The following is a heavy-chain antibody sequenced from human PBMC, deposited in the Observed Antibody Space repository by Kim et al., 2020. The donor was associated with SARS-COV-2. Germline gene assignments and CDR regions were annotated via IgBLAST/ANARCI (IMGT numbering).Heavy chain of an antibody. Sequence: GGSLRLSCAASGLSFSDSYMNWVRQAPGKGLEWLSFISTRGESIFYADSVEGRFTISRANAKNSLYLQMNYLRDEDTAVYYCARSGNGYNAFGICGQG. CDR1: GLSFSDSY. J-gene: IGHJ4*02. CDR2: ISTRGESI. D-gene: IGHD5-12*01. CDR3: ARSGNGYNAFGI. V-gene: IGHV3-11*01.